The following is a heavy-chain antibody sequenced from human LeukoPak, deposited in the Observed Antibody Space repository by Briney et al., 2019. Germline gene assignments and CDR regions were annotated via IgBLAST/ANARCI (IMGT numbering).Heavy chain of an antibody. CDR1: GFTFSQSW. V-gene: IGHV3-7*03. CDR2: IKEDGSQK. Sequence: PGGSLRLSCAAAGFTFSQSWMWWVRQSPGKGLEWVAKIKEDGSQKNYVDSVEGRFTISRENANSSLYLQMNTLRAEDTAVYYCARDRAYSSFDIWGQGTMVTVSS. J-gene: IGHJ3*02. CDR3: ARDRAYSSFDI. D-gene: IGHD4-11*01.